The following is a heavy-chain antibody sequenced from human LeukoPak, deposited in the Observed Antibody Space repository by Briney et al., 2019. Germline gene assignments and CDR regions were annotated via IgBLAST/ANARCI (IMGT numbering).Heavy chain of an antibody. CDR1: GFTFSIYW. CDR3: ARSYYDTSGYYYVYFDY. Sequence: GGSLRLSCAASGFTFSIYWMSWVRHAPGKGLEWVANIKHDGSEKYYVDSVKGRFTISRDNAKNSLYLQMNSLRVEDTAVYYCARSYYDTSGYYYVYFDYWGQGTLVTVSS. CDR2: IKHDGSEK. D-gene: IGHD3-22*01. V-gene: IGHV3-7*01. J-gene: IGHJ4*02.